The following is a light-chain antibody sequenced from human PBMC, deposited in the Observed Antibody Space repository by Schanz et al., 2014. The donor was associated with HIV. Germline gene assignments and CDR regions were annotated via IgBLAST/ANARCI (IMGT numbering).Light chain of an antibody. CDR1: SSDVGGYNY. V-gene: IGLV2-8*01. CDR3: SSFAGSNIPWV. CDR2: EVS. J-gene: IGLJ3*02. Sequence: QSALTQPPSASGSPGQSVTISCTGTSSDVGGYNYLSWYQQHPGKAPKLMIYEVSKRPSGVPDRFSGSKSGSTASLTVSGLQPEDEADYYCSSFAGSNIPWVFGGGTKLTVL.